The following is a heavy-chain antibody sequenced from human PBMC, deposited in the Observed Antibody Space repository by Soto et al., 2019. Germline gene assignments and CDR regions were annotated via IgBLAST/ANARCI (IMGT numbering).Heavy chain of an antibody. Sequence: QVQLQESGPGLVKPSQTLSLTCTVSGGSISSGGYYWSWIRQHPGKGLEWIGYIYYRGTTYYNPSLKSRVTISVDTSKNQFSLKLSSVTAADTAVYYCARDDYGDYSAFDIWGQGTMVTVSS. CDR2: IYYRGTT. D-gene: IGHD4-17*01. V-gene: IGHV4-31*03. CDR1: GGSISSGGYY. CDR3: ARDDYGDYSAFDI. J-gene: IGHJ3*02.